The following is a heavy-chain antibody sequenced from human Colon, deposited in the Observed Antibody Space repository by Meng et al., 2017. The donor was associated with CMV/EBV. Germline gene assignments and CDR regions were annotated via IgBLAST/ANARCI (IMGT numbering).Heavy chain of an antibody. CDR1: GFTFSDYY. Sequence: GGSLKISCAASGFTFSDYYMNWVRQAPGKGLEWVSSISSSSTIYYADSVKGRFTISRDNAKNSLYLQMNSLRAEDTAVYYCARVAGDPLYYYYGMDVWGQGTTVTVSS. D-gene: IGHD6-19*01. J-gene: IGHJ6*02. CDR2: ISSSSTI. V-gene: IGHV3-69-1*02. CDR3: ARVAGDPLYYYYGMDV.